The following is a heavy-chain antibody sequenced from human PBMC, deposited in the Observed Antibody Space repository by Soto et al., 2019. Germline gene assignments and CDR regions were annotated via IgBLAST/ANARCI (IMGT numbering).Heavy chain of an antibody. V-gene: IGHV5-51*01. CDR3: DRQSGSSWYDSDFDT. CDR2: IYPGDSDT. CDR1: GYSFTSYW. J-gene: IGHJ6*04. D-gene: IGHD6-13*01. Sequence: GESLTISCKGSGYSFTSYWIGWVRQMPGKGLEWMGIIYPGDSDTRYSPSFQGQVTISADKSISTAYLQWSSLKASDTAMYYCDRQSGSSWYDSDFDTWGKDNMLTISS.